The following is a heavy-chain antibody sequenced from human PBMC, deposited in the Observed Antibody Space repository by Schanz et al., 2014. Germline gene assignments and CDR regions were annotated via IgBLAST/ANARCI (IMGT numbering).Heavy chain of an antibody. Sequence: QVQLVQSGAEVKKPGASVKVSCKASGYTFTSYGISWVRQAPGQGLEWMGWISPYNGNTNYAQKLQGRVTMTADTSTSTAYMDLRSLRSDDTAVYYCARVQDDILTGSEYYCGMDVWGQGTTVTVSS. CDR1: GYTFTSYG. CDR3: ARVQDDILTGSEYYCGMDV. J-gene: IGHJ6*02. V-gene: IGHV1-18*01. D-gene: IGHD3-9*01. CDR2: ISPYNGNT.